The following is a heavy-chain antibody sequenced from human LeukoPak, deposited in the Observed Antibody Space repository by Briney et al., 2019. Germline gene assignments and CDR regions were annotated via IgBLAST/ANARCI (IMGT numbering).Heavy chain of an antibody. D-gene: IGHD7-27*01. CDR2: IGISGGGI. Sequence: GGSLRLPCAASGFTVSSNYMSWVRQAPGKGLEWVSIIGISGGGIHYADSVKGRFTISRDNSKNTLYLQMNSLRAEDTAVYYCAIDPNWGVDYWGQGVLVTVSS. V-gene: IGHV3-53*01. CDR3: AIDPNWGVDY. J-gene: IGHJ4*02. CDR1: GFTVSSNY.